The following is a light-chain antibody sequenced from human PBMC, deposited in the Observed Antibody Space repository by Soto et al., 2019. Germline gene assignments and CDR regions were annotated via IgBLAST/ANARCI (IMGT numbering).Light chain of an antibody. V-gene: IGLV2-14*01. CDR3: SANTTSDTLV. CDR1: SSDDGAYGY. J-gene: IGLJ1*01. CDR2: EVF. Sequence: QSALTQPASVSGSPGQTMTISCTGTSSDDGAYGYVSWYQQHPGKVPKLFLYEVFYRPSGVSSRFCGSQSGNTNFLTISGLQAEDEADYFCSANTTSDTLVCGTGTKVTVL.